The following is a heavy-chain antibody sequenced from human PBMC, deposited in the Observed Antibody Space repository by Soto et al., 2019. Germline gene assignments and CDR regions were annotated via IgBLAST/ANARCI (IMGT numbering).Heavy chain of an antibody. V-gene: IGHV3-48*03. Sequence: HPRGPLRLSGVVSGFIFSNSEMNWVRQAPGKGLEWVSYISSSGYTIHYADSVKGRFTISRDNAKNSLFLQMNSLRVDDTAIYYCARDSYYDTTGYYPRHNWFGPWGQGTLVTVSS. J-gene: IGHJ5*02. CDR3: ARDSYYDTTGYYPRHNWFGP. CDR1: GFIFSNSE. CDR2: ISSSGYTI. D-gene: IGHD3-22*01.